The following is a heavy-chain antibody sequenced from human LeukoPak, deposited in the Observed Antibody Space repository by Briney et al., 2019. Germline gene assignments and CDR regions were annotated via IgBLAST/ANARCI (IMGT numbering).Heavy chain of an antibody. D-gene: IGHD4/OR15-4a*01. CDR1: GFTFSSYW. Sequence: GGSLRLSCAASGFTFSSYWMSWVRQAPGKGLEWVANIKQDGSEKYYVDSVKGRSTISRDNAKNSLYLQMNSLRAEDTAVYYCARRAGAYSHPYDYWGQGTLVTVSS. CDR2: IKQDGSEK. J-gene: IGHJ4*02. V-gene: IGHV3-7*01. CDR3: ARRAGAYSHPYDY.